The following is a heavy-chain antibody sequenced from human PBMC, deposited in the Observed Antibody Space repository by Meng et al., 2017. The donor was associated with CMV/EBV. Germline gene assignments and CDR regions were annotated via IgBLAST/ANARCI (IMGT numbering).Heavy chain of an antibody. Sequence: SCTASGFTFGDYAMSWVRQAPGKGLEWVGFIRSKAYGGTTEYAASVKGRFTISRDDSKSIAYLQMNSLKTEDTAVYYCTSAPADYYDSSGYYQAPDYWGQGTLVTVSS. CDR1: GFTFGDYA. J-gene: IGHJ4*02. D-gene: IGHD3-22*01. CDR2: IRSKAYGGTT. V-gene: IGHV3-49*04. CDR3: TSAPADYYDSSGYYQAPDY.